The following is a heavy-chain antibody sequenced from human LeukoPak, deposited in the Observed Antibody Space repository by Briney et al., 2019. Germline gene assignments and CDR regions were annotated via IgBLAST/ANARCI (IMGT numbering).Heavy chain of an antibody. Sequence: ASVKVSCKASGYTFTSYYMHWVRQAPGQGLEWMGIINPSGGSTSYAQKFQGRVTMTRDTSTSTVYMELSSLRSEDTAVYYCARDPVVASQGEDFDYWGQGTLVTVSS. CDR3: ARDPVVASQGEDFDY. CDR1: GYTFTSYY. J-gene: IGHJ4*02. V-gene: IGHV1-46*01. D-gene: IGHD2-15*01. CDR2: INPSGGST.